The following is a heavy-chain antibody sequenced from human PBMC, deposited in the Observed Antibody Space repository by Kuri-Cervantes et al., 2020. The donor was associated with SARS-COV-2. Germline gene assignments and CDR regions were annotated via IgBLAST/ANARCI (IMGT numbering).Heavy chain of an antibody. J-gene: IGHJ4*02. CDR1: GFTFSSYA. D-gene: IGHD6-19*01. Sequence: GGSLRLSCAASGFTFSSYAMHRVRQAPGKGLEWVAVISYDGSNKYYADSVKGRFTISRDNSKNTLYLQMDSLRAEDTAVYYCARDPEYSSGWYERGYYFDYWGQGTLVTVSS. V-gene: IGHV3-30-3*01. CDR3: ARDPEYSSGWYERGYYFDY. CDR2: ISYDGSNK.